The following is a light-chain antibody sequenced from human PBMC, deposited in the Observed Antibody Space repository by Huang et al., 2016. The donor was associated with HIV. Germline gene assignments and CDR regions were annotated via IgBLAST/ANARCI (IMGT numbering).Light chain of an antibody. CDR1: QSVSSN. CDR2: GAS. V-gene: IGKV3-15*01. J-gene: IGKJ4*01. CDR3: QQYNNWPPLT. Sequence: EIVMTQSPATLSVSPGERATLSCRASQSVSSNLAGYQQKPGQAPRLLIYGASTRATGIPARFSGSESGTEFTLTICSLQTEDFAVYYCQQYNNWPPLTFGGGTRWRSN.